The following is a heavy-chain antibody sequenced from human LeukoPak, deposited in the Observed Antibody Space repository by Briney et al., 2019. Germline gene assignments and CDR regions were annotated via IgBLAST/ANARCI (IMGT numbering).Heavy chain of an antibody. CDR1: GFTLSSYS. CDR3: ARSEHSSSSFDY. CDR2: ISSSSTHI. J-gene: IGHJ4*02. V-gene: IGHV3-21*01. Sequence: PGGSLTLSCAASGFTLSSYSKNWVRQAPGKALEWVSYISSSSTHIYYADSVKGRFTLSRDNARTSLYLQMISLRAEDTSIYYCARSEHSSSSFDYWGQGTLVTVSS. D-gene: IGHD6-6*01.